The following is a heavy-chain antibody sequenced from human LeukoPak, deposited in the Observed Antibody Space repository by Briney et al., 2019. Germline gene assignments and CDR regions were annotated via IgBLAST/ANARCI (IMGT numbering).Heavy chain of an antibody. J-gene: IGHJ4*02. V-gene: IGHV3-23*01. CDR3: AKAPTDYYDSSGYYDFFDY. CDR2: ISGSGDNT. Sequence: GGSLRLSCAASGFTFSSYWMSWVRQAPGKGLEWVSGISGSGDNTYYADSVKGRFTISRDNSKNTLYLQMNSLRAEDTAVYYCAKAPTDYYDSSGYYDFFDYWGQGTLVTVSS. CDR1: GFTFSSYW. D-gene: IGHD3-22*01.